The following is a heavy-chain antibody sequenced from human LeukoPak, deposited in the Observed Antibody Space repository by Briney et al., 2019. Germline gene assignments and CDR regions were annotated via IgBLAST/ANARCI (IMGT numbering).Heavy chain of an antibody. Sequence: GGSLRLSCAASVFTFSSYTMTWVRQAPGKGLEWFSAISTTGTDTYYADSVKGRFSISRDNSKNTLYVQMNSLRAEDKAVYYCTTSTANHDVWGQGTLVTVSS. CDR3: TTSTANHDV. J-gene: IGHJ4*02. V-gene: IGHV3-23*01. CDR2: ISTTGTDT. D-gene: IGHD2/OR15-2a*01. CDR1: VFTFSSYT.